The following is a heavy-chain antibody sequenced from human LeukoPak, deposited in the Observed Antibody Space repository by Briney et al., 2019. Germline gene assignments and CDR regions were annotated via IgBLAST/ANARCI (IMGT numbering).Heavy chain of an antibody. CDR3: AKDSLRFLEWLFGNFDY. Sequence: TGGSLRLSCAASGFTFSDYYMSWIRQAPGKGLEWVSAISGSGGSTYYADSVKGRFTISRDNSKNTLYLQMNSLRAEDTAVYYCAKDSLRFLEWLFGNFDYWGQGTLVTVSS. D-gene: IGHD3-3*01. CDR2: ISGSGGST. J-gene: IGHJ4*02. V-gene: IGHV3-23*01. CDR1: GFTFSDYY.